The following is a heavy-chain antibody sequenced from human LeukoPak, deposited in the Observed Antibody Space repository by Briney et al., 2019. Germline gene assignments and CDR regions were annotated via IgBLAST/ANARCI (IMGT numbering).Heavy chain of an antibody. Sequence: ASVKVSCKASGYTFTSYGISWVRQAPGQGLEWMGWTSAYNGNTNYAQKLQGRVTMTTDTSTSTAYMELRSLRSDDTAVYYCARSPLPTVTTYAGYFDYWGQGTLVTVSS. CDR1: GYTFTSYG. CDR3: ARSPLPTVTTYAGYFDY. CDR2: TSAYNGNT. D-gene: IGHD4-17*01. V-gene: IGHV1-18*01. J-gene: IGHJ4*02.